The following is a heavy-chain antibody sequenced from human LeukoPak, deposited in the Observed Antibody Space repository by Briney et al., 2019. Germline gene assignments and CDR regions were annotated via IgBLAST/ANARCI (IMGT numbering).Heavy chain of an antibody. CDR3: ARGVGQTYYYDSSGYSGYYYMDV. J-gene: IGHJ6*03. CDR1: GGSISSYY. CDR2: IYTSGST. Sequence: SETLSLTCSVSGGSISSYYWSWIRQPAGKGLEWIGRIYTSGSTNYNPSLKSRVTMSVDTSKNQFSLKLSSVTAADTAVYYCARGVGQTYYYDSSGYSGYYYMDVWGKGTTVTISS. V-gene: IGHV4-4*07. D-gene: IGHD3-22*01.